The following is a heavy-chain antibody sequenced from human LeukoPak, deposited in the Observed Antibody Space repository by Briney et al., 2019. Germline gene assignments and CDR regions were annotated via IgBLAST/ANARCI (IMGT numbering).Heavy chain of an antibody. CDR3: ARDAIAGAGSFDY. D-gene: IGHD6-13*01. J-gene: IGHJ4*02. V-gene: IGHV1-46*01. CDR1: GYTFTSYY. CDR2: INPSGGNT. Sequence: ASVKVSCKASGYTFTSYYMHWVRQAPGQGLEWMGLINPSGGNTRYAQKFQGRVTMTRDTSTTTVYLELSSLRSEDTAVYYCARDAIAGAGSFDYWGQGTLVIVSS.